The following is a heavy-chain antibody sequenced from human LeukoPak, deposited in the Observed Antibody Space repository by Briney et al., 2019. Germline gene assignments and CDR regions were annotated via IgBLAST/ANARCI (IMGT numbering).Heavy chain of an antibody. CDR1: GGSISSYY. J-gene: IGHJ5*02. Sequence: PSETLSLTCTVSGGSISSYYWSWIRQPPGKGLEWIGYIYYSGSTNYNPSLGSRVTMSVDTSKNYFSLRLSSVTAADTAVYYCARDFYASGFYFWFDPWGQGILVTVSS. V-gene: IGHV4-59*12. CDR3: ARDFYASGFYFWFDP. CDR2: IYYSGST. D-gene: IGHD2/OR15-2a*01.